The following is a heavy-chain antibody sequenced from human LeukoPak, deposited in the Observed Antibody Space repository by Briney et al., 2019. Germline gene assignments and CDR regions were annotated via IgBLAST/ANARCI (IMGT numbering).Heavy chain of an antibody. CDR3: ARQYDYYHSTGYYPYFDH. D-gene: IGHD3-22*01. J-gene: IGHJ4*02. CDR1: GAPISSSSYY. Sequence: SETLSLTCTASGAPISSSSYYWGWIRQPPGKGLEWIGSIFYSGSTYYNPSLQSRVAISVDTSKNQFSLKLSSVTAADSAVYYCARQYDYYHSTGYYPYFDHWGQGTLVTVSS. CDR2: IFYSGST. V-gene: IGHV4-39*07.